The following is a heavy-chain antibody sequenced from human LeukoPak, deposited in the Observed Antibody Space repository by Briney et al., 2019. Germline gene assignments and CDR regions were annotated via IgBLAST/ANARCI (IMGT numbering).Heavy chain of an antibody. CDR1: GYSISSGYY. Sequence: PSETLSHTCTVSGYSISSGYYWGWIRQPPGKGLEWIGSIYHSGSTYYNPSLKSRVTISVDTSKNQFSLKLSSVTAADTAVYYCARDNGDSLMDYWGQGTLVTVSS. J-gene: IGHJ4*02. CDR2: IYHSGST. V-gene: IGHV4-38-2*02. D-gene: IGHD4-17*01. CDR3: ARDNGDSLMDY.